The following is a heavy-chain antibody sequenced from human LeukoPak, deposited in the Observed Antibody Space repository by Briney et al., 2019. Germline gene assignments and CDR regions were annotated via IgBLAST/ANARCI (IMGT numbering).Heavy chain of an antibody. Sequence: GESLKISCKSSGYSFTNYWIGWVRQMPGKGLEWMGIIYPGDSDTRYIPSFQGQVTISADKSINTAYLQWTSLKASDTAMYYCARRVDSYWFFDYWGQGTLVTVSS. J-gene: IGHJ4*02. CDR2: IYPGDSDT. V-gene: IGHV5-51*01. CDR3: ARRVDSYWFFDY. D-gene: IGHD1-26*01. CDR1: GYSFTNYW.